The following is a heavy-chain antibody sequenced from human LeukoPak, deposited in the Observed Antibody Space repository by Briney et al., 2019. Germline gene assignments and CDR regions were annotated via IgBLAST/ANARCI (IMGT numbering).Heavy chain of an antibody. CDR2: ISSTSSYI. V-gene: IGHV3-21*01. CDR3: ARHVVAVGFDY. Sequence: GGSLRLSCAASGFIFNSHSMNWVRQAPGKGLEWVSSISSTSSYIYYADSVKSRFTISRDNAKNSLYLQMNSLRAEDTAVYYCARHVVAVGFDYWGQGTLVTVSS. CDR1: GFIFNSHS. D-gene: IGHD3-22*01. J-gene: IGHJ4*02.